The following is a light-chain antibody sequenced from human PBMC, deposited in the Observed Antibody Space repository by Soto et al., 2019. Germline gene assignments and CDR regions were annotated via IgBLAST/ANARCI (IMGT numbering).Light chain of an antibody. V-gene: IGLV2-14*01. CDR3: SSYTSRATVV. Sequence: QSALTQPASVSGSPGQSITISCTGTSSDVGGYSYVSWYQQHPGKAPTLMIYDVSNRPSGVSNRFSGSKSGNTASLTISGLQAEDEADYYCSSYTSRATVVFGGGTKLTVL. CDR1: SSDVGGYSY. CDR2: DVS. J-gene: IGLJ2*01.